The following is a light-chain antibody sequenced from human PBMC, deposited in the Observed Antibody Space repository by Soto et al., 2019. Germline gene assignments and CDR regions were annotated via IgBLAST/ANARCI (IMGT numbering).Light chain of an antibody. V-gene: IGKV3-11*01. CDR1: QSVSSY. J-gene: IGKJ5*01. CDR2: DAA. CDR3: QQYNNWPHIT. Sequence: EIVLSQSPATLSLSTGEGATPSSRASQSVSSYLVWYQQKPGQEPRLLTYDAATRGSGSGARFSGSGCGTDFDLTLSSRGPQDFAVSSCQQYNNWPHITFGQGTRLEI.